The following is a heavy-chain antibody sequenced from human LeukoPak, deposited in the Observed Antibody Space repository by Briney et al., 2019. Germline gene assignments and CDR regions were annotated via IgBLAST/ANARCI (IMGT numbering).Heavy chain of an antibody. CDR3: ARSARLMKGVVEVTALDD. D-gene: IGHD3-3*01. J-gene: IGHJ4*02. Sequence: GGSLRLSCAASGFTFSSYAMHWVRQAPGKGLEWVAIISYDGSNKYYADSVKGRFTIARDNAKNSVYLEMNSLRADDTAVYYCARSARLMKGVVEVTALDDWGQGTLVTVSS. V-gene: IGHV3-30*04. CDR2: ISYDGSNK. CDR1: GFTFSSYA.